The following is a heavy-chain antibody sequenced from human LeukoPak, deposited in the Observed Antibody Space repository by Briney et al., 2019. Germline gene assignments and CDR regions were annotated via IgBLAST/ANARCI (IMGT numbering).Heavy chain of an antibody. CDR1: GGSFSGYY. J-gene: IGHJ4*02. V-gene: IGHV4-34*01. CDR3: ARGIPSQYYYGSGSLFDY. CDR2: INHSGST. D-gene: IGHD3-10*01. Sequence: KPSETLSLTCAVYGGSFSGYYWGWIRQPPGKGLEWIGEINHSGSTNYNPSLKSRVTISVDTSKNQFSLKLSSVTAADTAVYYCARGIPSQYYYGSGSLFDYWGQGTLVTVSS.